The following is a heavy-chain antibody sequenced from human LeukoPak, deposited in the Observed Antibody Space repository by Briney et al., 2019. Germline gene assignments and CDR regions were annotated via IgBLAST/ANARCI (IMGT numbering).Heavy chain of an antibody. J-gene: IGHJ4*02. D-gene: IGHD6-19*01. CDR3: ARGRRSYSSGRFDY. CDR1: GGSFSGYY. V-gene: IGHV4-34*01. CDR2: INHSGST. Sequence: SETLSLTCAVYGGSFSGYYWSWIRQPPGKGLEWIGEINHSGSTNYNPSLKGRVTISVDTSKNQFSLKLSSVTAADTAVYYCARGRRSYSSGRFDYWGQGTLVTVSS.